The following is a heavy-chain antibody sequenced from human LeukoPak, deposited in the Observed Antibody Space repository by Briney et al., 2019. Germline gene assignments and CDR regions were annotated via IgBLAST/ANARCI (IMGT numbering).Heavy chain of an antibody. CDR3: ARVGPGYYFDY. CDR1: GGSFSGYY. V-gene: IGHV4-34*01. CDR2: INHSGST. D-gene: IGHD3-16*01. J-gene: IGHJ4*02. Sequence: PSETLSLTCAVYGGSFSGYYWSWIRQPPGKGLEWIGEINHSGSTNYNPSLKSRVTISVDTSKNQFSLKLSSVTAADTAVYYCARVGPGYYFDYWGQGTLVTVSS.